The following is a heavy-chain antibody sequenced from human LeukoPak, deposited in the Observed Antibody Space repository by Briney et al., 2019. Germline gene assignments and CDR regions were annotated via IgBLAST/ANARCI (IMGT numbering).Heavy chain of an antibody. V-gene: IGHV3-30*18. CDR1: EFTFSTYG. Sequence: GGSLRLSCAASEFTFSTYGMHWARQARGNGLEWVAVISYDGSYKFYADSVKGRFTISRDNTKSTLYLQMNSLRAEDTAVYYCAKDRYSGLNTIDYWGQGTLVTVSS. CDR2: ISYDGSYK. CDR3: AKDRYSGLNTIDY. D-gene: IGHD6-13*01. J-gene: IGHJ4*02.